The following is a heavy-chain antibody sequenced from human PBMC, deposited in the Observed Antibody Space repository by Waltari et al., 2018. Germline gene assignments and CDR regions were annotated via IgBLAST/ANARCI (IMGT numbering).Heavy chain of an antibody. CDR1: GYSFTSYW. Sequence: EVQLVQSGAEVKKPGESLRISCKGSGYSFTSYWINWVRQMPGKGLAWMGRIDPSDSYTKYSPSVQGHVTISADKSISTAYLQWSSLKASDTAMYYCARLYNTNPSFRENWFDPWGQGTLVTVSS. D-gene: IGHD1-20*01. J-gene: IGHJ5*02. V-gene: IGHV5-10-1*03. CDR2: IDPSDSYT. CDR3: ARLYNTNPSFRENWFDP.